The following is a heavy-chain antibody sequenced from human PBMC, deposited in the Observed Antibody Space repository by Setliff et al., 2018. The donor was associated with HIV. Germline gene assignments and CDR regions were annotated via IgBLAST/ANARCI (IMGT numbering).Heavy chain of an antibody. J-gene: IGHJ3*01. V-gene: IGHV1-18*01. D-gene: IGHD3-9*01. CDR3: ARGHIFDWLLYGTYAFDF. CDR1: GYTFTSHG. CDR2: ISAYNGNT. Sequence: ASVKVSCKASGYTFTSHGISWVRQAPGQGLEWMGWISAYNGNTNYAQKLQGRVTMTTDTSTSTAYMELRSLRSDDTAVYYCARGHIFDWLLYGTYAFDFWGQGTVVTVSS.